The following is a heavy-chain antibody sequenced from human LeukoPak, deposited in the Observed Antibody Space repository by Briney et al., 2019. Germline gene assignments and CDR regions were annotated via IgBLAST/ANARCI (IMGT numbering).Heavy chain of an antibody. CDR3: ARAYCSGGSCYGDYFDY. Sequence: GGSLRLSCAASGFTFSSYWMSWVRQAPGKGLEWVANIKQDGSEKYYVDSVKGRFTISRDNAKNSLYLQMNSLRAEDTAVYYCARAYCSGGSCYGDYFDYWGQGTLVTVSS. V-gene: IGHV3-7*01. CDR2: IKQDGSEK. CDR1: GFTFSSYW. J-gene: IGHJ4*02. D-gene: IGHD2-15*01.